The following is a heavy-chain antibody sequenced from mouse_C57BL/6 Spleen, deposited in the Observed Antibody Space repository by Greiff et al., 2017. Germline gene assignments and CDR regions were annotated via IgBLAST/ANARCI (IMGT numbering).Heavy chain of an antibody. CDR2: IYPGSGST. D-gene: IGHD2-4*01. CDR3: AIYDYEGY. CDR1: GYTFTSYW. Sequence: VQLQQPGAELVKPGASVKMSCKASGYTFTSYWITWVKQRPGQGLEWIGDIYPGSGSTNYNEKFKSKATLTVATSSSTAYMQLSSLTSEDSAVYYCAIYDYEGYWGQGTTLTVSS. J-gene: IGHJ2*01. V-gene: IGHV1-55*01.